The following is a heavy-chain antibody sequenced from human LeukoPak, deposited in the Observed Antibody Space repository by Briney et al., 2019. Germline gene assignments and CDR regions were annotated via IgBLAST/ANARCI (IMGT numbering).Heavy chain of an antibody. CDR3: ARDPTYYDFWSGYPYFDY. CDR1: GGSISSGSYY. D-gene: IGHD3-3*01. V-gene: IGHV4-61*02. J-gene: IGHJ4*02. CDR2: IYTSGST. Sequence: PSETLSLTCTVSGGSISSGSYYWSWIRQPAGKGLEWIGRIYTSGSTNYNPSLKSRVTISVDTSKNQFSLKLSSVTAADTAVYYCARDPTYYDFWSGYPYFDYWGQGTLVTVSS.